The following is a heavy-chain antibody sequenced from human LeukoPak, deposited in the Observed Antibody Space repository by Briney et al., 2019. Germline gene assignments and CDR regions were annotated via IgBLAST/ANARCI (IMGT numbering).Heavy chain of an antibody. J-gene: IGHJ4*01. V-gene: IGHV3-64D*06. CDR3: VKDWRPSSYYDYVWGSYRPMAFDY. CDR1: GFTFSSYA. Sequence: GGSLRHSCSASGFTFSSYATHWVRQAPGKGLEYVSAISSNGGSTYYADSVKGRFTISRDNSKNTLYLQMSSLRAEDTAVYYCVKDWRPSSYYDYVWGSYRPMAFDYWGHETLCSVSS. D-gene: IGHD3-16*02. CDR2: ISSNGGST.